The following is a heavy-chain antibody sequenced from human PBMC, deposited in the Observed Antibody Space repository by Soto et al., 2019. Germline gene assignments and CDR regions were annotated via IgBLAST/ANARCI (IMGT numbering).Heavy chain of an antibody. V-gene: IGHV1-46*01. D-gene: IGHD3-3*01. J-gene: IGHJ5*02. Sequence: QVQLVQSGAEVKQPGASAKVSCKSPGDTFTTYYMHWVRQAPGQGLEWMGVINPNGGSTAYAQKFQGRVTMTRDTSTSTVYMQLSSLRSEDTAVYYCARSSGGNFGIIIECSNWFAPWGQGTLVTVSS. CDR3: ARSSGGNFGIIIECSNWFAP. CDR2: INPNGGST. CDR1: GDTFTTYY.